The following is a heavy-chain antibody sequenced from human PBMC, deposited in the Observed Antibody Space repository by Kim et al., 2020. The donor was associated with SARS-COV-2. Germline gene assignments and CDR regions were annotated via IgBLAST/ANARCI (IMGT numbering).Heavy chain of an antibody. CDR3: ARRTTYYYDSSGYPVGMDV. V-gene: IGHV4-39*01. Sequence: RVTISVDTSKNQFSLKLSSVTAADTAVYYCARRTTYYYDSSGYPVGMDVWGQGTTVTVSS. J-gene: IGHJ6*02. D-gene: IGHD3-22*01.